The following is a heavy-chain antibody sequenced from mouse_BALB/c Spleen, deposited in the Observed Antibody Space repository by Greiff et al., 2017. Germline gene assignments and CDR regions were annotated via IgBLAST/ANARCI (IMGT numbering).Heavy chain of an antibody. CDR2: ISSGSSTI. CDR3: AREYGYPYYAMDY. Sequence: VQLKESGGGLVQPGGSRKLSCAASGFTFSSFGMHWVRQAPEKGLEWVAYISSGSSTIYYADTVKGRFTISRDNPKNTLFLQMTSLRSEDTAMYYCAREYGYPYYAMDYWGQGTSVTVSS. D-gene: IGHD2-10*02. CDR1: GFTFSSFG. V-gene: IGHV5-17*02. J-gene: IGHJ4*01.